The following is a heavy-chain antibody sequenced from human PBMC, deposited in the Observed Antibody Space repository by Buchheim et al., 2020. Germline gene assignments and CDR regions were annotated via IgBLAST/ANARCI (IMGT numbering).Heavy chain of an antibody. CDR1: GFTFSSYW. V-gene: IGHV3-74*01. Sequence: EVQLVESGGGLVQPGGSLRLSCAASGFTFSSYWMHWVRQAPEKGLVWVSRINSDGSSTSYADSVKGRFTISRDNAKNTLYLQMNSLRAEDTAVYYCAREEAIFGVTDYYYYGMDVWGQGTT. CDR2: INSDGSST. D-gene: IGHD3-3*01. J-gene: IGHJ6*02. CDR3: AREEAIFGVTDYYYYGMDV.